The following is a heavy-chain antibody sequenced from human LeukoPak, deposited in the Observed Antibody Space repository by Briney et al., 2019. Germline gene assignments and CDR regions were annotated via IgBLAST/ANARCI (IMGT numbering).Heavy chain of an antibody. J-gene: IGHJ4*02. V-gene: IGHV3-30*18. D-gene: IGHD3-9*01. CDR3: AKFQGSLDWLSPFDG. Sequence: GRSLRLSCAASGFTFSSYGMHWVRQAPGKGLEWVAAMSYDGNSKYYADSVRGRFTISRDNSKNTLYLQMDSLRAEDTAAYYCAKFQGSLDWLSPFDGWGQGTLVTVSS. CDR1: GFTFSSYG. CDR2: MSYDGNSK.